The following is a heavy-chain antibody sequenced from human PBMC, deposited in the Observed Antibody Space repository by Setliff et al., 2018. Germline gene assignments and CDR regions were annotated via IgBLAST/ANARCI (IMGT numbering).Heavy chain of an antibody. CDR1: GGSISSSNW. V-gene: IGHV4-4*02. D-gene: IGHD3-3*01. CDR3: ARDRYYNFWSGYLKGGYFDY. J-gene: IGHJ4*02. CDR2: IYHSGST. Sequence: SETLSLTCAVSGGSISSSNWWSWVRQPPGKGLEWIGEIYHSGSTNYNPSLKSRVTISVDKSKNQFSLKLSSVTAADTAVYYCARDRYYNFWSGYLKGGYFDYWGQGTLVTVSS.